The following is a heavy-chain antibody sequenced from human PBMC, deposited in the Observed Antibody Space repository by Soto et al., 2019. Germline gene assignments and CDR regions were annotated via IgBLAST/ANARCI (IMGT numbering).Heavy chain of an antibody. CDR1: GFTFSSYG. CDR3: AKVDCSSTSCYHLGWFDP. Sequence: SLRLSCAASGFTFSSYGMHWVRQAPGKGLEWVAVISYDGSNKYYADSVKGRFTISRDNSKNTLYLQMNSLRAEDTAVYYCAKVDCSSTSCYHLGWFDPWGQGTLVTVSS. V-gene: IGHV3-30*18. J-gene: IGHJ5*02. D-gene: IGHD2-2*01. CDR2: ISYDGSNK.